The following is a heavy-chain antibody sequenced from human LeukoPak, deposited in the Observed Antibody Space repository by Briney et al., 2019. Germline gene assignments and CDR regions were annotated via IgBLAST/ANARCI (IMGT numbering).Heavy chain of an antibody. V-gene: IGHV3-15*01. CDR3: AKDEQWHFDY. CDR2: IKTTTDGGTT. D-gene: IGHD6-19*01. Sequence: GGSLRLSCTASGFAFTHAWMSWVRQAPGKRLEWVGRIKTTTDGGTTDYAAPVKGRFTISRDDPKNTLYLQMNSLRAEDTAVYYCAKDEQWHFDYWGQGTLVTVSS. CDR1: GFAFTHAW. J-gene: IGHJ4*02.